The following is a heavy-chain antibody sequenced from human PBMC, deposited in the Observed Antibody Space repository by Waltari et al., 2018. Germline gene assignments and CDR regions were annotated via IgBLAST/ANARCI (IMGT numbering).Heavy chain of an antibody. CDR2: ISVSGGST. V-gene: IGHV3-23*01. CDR1: GFTFSSYA. D-gene: IGHD1-26*01. Sequence: EVQLLESGGGLVQPGGSLRLSCAASGFTFSSYAMSGVRQVPGKGLGWVSAISVSGGSTYYADSVKGRFTISRDNSKNPLYLQMNSLRSEDTAVYYCARVRSYHWYFDLWGRGTLVTVSS. J-gene: IGHJ2*01. CDR3: ARVRSYHWYFDL.